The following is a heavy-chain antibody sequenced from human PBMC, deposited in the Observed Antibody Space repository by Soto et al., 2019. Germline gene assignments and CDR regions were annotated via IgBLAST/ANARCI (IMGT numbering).Heavy chain of an antibody. Sequence: EVQLVESGGGLVQPGGSLRLSCSASGFTFSTYWMSWVRQAPGKGLEWVANIKQDGSEKYYVDSVKGRFTISSDNAKNSLYLQMNSLRAEDTAVYYCARDSLGYCTSTSCYWSEDYWGQGTLVTVSS. CDR2: IKQDGSEK. D-gene: IGHD2-2*01. J-gene: IGHJ4*02. CDR3: ARDSLGYCTSTSCYWSEDY. V-gene: IGHV3-7*03. CDR1: GFTFSTYW.